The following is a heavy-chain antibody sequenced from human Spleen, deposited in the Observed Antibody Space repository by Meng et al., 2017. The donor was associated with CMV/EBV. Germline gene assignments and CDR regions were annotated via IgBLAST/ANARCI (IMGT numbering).Heavy chain of an antibody. CDR2: IYHSGST. D-gene: IGHD2-21*02. J-gene: IGHJ4*02. V-gene: IGHV4-4*02. Sequence: SNLWNGVSEGRGKGLEWSGEIYHSGSTKNKPALKKRGTISVDKVKNQFSLKLGSVTAADTAVYYCERIERSRIIKYCGSDCSTTDYWGQGTLVTVSS. CDR1: SNL. CDR3: ERIERSRIIKYCGSDCSTTDY.